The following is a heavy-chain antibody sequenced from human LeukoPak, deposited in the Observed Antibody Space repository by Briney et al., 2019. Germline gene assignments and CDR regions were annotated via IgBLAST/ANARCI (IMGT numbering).Heavy chain of an antibody. J-gene: IGHJ5*02. CDR2: MNHSGRT. CDR3: ARARAYCGGGSCVNWIDP. D-gene: IGHD2-15*01. V-gene: IGHV4-34*01. CDR1: GGAFSDYY. Sequence: SETLSLTCAVYGGAFSDYYWTWTRQPPGKGLEWIGEMNHSGRTNCNPSLKSRVTISVDTSKNQFSLRLSPVTAADTAVYYCARARAYCGGGSCVNWIDPWGQGTLVTVSS.